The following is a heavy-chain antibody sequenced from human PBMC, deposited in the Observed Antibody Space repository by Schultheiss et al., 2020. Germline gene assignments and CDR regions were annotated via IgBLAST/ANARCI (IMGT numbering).Heavy chain of an antibody. D-gene: IGHD6-19*01. CDR2: IYYSGST. V-gene: IGHV4-59*08. J-gene: IGHJ6*02. Sequence: SETLSLTCTVSGGSISSYYWSWVRQLPGKGLEWIGYIYYSGSTNYDPPPKSGATISVATSKNQFSLKLSSVTAADTAVYYCAGLVTSERRLKNTSSGWRGENYDYYYGMDVWGQGTTVTGSS. CDR1: GGSISSYY. CDR3: AGLVTSERRLKNTSSGWRGENYDYYYGMDV.